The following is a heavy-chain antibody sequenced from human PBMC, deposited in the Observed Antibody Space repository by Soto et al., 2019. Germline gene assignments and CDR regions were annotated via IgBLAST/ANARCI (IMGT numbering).Heavy chain of an antibody. V-gene: IGHV3-23*01. J-gene: IGHJ4*02. D-gene: IGHD1-26*01. CDR2: ISDYSRAT. Sequence: GGSLRLSCAASGSDFTFSAHAMGWVRQAPGKGLEWVSGISDYSRATYYGDSVKGRFTISRDSSKNTLYLQMNSLRADDTALYYCAKGMRWELPLDYWGQGTLVTVSS. CDR3: AKGMRWELPLDY. CDR1: GSDFTFSAHA.